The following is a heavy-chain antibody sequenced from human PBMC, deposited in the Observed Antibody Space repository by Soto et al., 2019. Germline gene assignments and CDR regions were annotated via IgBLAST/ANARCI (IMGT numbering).Heavy chain of an antibody. V-gene: IGHV3-74*01. J-gene: IGHJ4*02. CDR2: INMDGSST. CDR3: ARGPRGLYHHDY. CDR1: GFTFSGDW. Sequence: GGSLRLSCAASGFTFSGDWMHWVRQAAGKGLVWVSRINMDGSSTNYADSVRGRFTISRDNAKNTLYLQMSSLRVDDTAVYFCARGPRGLYHHDYWGQGALVTVSS. D-gene: IGHD2-2*01.